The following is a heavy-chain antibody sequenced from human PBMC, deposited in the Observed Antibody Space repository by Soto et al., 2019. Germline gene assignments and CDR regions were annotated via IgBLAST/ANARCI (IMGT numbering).Heavy chain of an antibody. CDR1: GASISGGDYY. Sequence: QVQLQESGPGLVKPSQTLSLTCTVSGASISGGDYYWTWIRQTPGKGLEWIGSIYYTGNTYSNPSLESRLSISVAPSNNQLVLRLTSVTAPDTAIYFCARATYDSSTYYLDYWGQGTLVTVSS. J-gene: IGHJ4*02. CDR2: IYYTGNT. D-gene: IGHD3-22*01. V-gene: IGHV4-30-4*01. CDR3: ARATYDSSTYYLDY.